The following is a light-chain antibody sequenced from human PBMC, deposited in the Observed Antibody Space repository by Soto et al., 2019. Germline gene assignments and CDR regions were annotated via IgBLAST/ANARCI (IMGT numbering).Light chain of an antibody. Sequence: EIVLTRSPATLSLSPGERATLSCRASQSVSSYLAWYQQKPGQAPRLLIYDASNRATGIPARFSGSGSGTDFTLTISSLVPEDFAVYYCQQRSNWPPWTFGQGTKVEIK. CDR2: DAS. CDR1: QSVSSY. J-gene: IGKJ1*01. CDR3: QQRSNWPPWT. V-gene: IGKV3-11*01.